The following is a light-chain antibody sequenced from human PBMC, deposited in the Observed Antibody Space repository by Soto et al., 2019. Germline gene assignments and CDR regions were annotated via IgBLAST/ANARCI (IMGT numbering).Light chain of an antibody. CDR2: DVS. CDR3: QQYKSYSPT. CDR1: QDISTF. V-gene: IGKV1-5*01. Sequence: DIQLTQSPSLLSASLGDRVTITCRASQDISTFLAWYQQKPGKAPKLLIYDVSSLESGVPSRFRGSGSGTEFTLTISSLQPDDFETYYCQQYKSYSPTFGQGTKVDIK. J-gene: IGKJ1*01.